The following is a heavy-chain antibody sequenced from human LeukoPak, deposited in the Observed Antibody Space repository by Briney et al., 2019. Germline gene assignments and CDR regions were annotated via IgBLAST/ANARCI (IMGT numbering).Heavy chain of an antibody. V-gene: IGHV4-59*01. J-gene: IGHJ4*02. D-gene: IGHD1-26*01. CDR2: IYYSGST. CDR1: GGSISSYY. CDR3: ARGIGWELLLDY. Sequence: SETQSLTCTVSGGSISSYYWSWIRQPPGKGLEWIGYIYYSGSTNYNPSLKSRVTISVDTSKNQFSLKLSSVTAADTAVYYCARGIGWELLLDYWGQGTLVTVSS.